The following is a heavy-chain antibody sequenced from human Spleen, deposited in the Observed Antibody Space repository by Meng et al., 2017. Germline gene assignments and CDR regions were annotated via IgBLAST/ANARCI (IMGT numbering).Heavy chain of an antibody. CDR3: ARGSSSWYYFDY. Sequence: GESLKISCAASGFTFSSYGMHWVRQAPGKGLEWVAVIWYDGSNKYYADSVKGRFTISRDNSKNTLYLQMNSLRAEDTAVYYCARGSSSWYYFDYWGQGTLCTVSS. V-gene: IGHV3-33*08. J-gene: IGHJ4*02. D-gene: IGHD6-13*01. CDR1: GFTFSSYG. CDR2: IWYDGSNK.